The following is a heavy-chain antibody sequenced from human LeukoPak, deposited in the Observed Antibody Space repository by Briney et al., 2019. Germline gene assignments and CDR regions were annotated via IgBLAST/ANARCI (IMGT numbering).Heavy chain of an antibody. CDR2: ISFSGGTT. J-gene: IGHJ4*02. CDR3: ARKAGYYYGSGDY. D-gene: IGHD3-10*01. V-gene: IGHV3-23*01. CDR1: GFTFSSYG. Sequence: PGGSLRLSCAASGFTFSSYGMSWVRQAPGKGLEWVSDISFSGGTTYYADSVKGRFTISRDSSKNTLYLQMNSLRAEDTAVYYCARKAGYYYGSGDYWGQGTLVTVSS.